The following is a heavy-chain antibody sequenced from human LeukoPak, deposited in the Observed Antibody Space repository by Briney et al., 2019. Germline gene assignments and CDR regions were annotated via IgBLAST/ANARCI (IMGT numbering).Heavy chain of an antibody. V-gene: IGHV3-23*01. CDR1: GFIFSSYE. CDR3: AKENEKMYYYGSGSYYN. J-gene: IGHJ4*02. CDR2: ISGSGGST. Sequence: PGGSLRLSCAASGFIFSSYEMNWVRQAPGKGLEWVSAISGSGGSTYYADSVKGRFTISRDNSKNTLYLQMNSLRAEDTAVYYCAKENEKMYYYGSGSYYNWGQGTLVTVSS. D-gene: IGHD3-10*01.